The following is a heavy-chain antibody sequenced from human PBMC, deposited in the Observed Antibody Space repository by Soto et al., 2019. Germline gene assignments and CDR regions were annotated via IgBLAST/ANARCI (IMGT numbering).Heavy chain of an antibody. V-gene: IGHV4-59*01. J-gene: IGHJ4*02. D-gene: IGHD3-9*01. CDR3: ARGGGRYDILTGYPPYYFDY. CDR1: GGSISSYY. CDR2: IYYSGST. Sequence: PSETLSLTCTVSGGSISSYYWSWIRQPPGKGLEWIGYIYYSGSTNYNPSLKSRVTISVDTSKNQFSLKLSSVTAADTAVYYCARGGGRYDILTGYPPYYFDYWGQGTLVTVS.